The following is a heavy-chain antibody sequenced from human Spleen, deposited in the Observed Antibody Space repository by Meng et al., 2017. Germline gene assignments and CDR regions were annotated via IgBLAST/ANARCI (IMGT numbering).Heavy chain of an antibody. J-gene: IGHJ3*02. CDR1: GFTFSSYE. Sequence: GESLKISCAASGFTFSSYEMNWVRQAPGKGLEWVSYISSSGSTIYYADSVKGRFTISRDNAKNSLYLQMNSLRAEDTAVYYCARDGYSSGWYGTYAFDIWGQGTMVTVSS. CDR3: ARDGYSSGWYGTYAFDI. D-gene: IGHD6-19*01. V-gene: IGHV3-48*03. CDR2: ISSSGSTI.